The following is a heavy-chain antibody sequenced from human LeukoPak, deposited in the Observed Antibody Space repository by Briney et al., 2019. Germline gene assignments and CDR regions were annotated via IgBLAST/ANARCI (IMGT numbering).Heavy chain of an antibody. CDR1: GFTFISYW. CDR2: INRDGSST. V-gene: IGHV3-74*01. Sequence: GGSLRLSCAASGFTFISYWMHWVRQAPGKGLVWGSRINRDGSSTDYADSVKGRFTISRDNAKNTLYLQMNSLRGEDTAVYFCARDAPGNTALDYWGQGTLVTVSS. J-gene: IGHJ4*02. CDR3: ARDAPGNTALDY. D-gene: IGHD5-18*01.